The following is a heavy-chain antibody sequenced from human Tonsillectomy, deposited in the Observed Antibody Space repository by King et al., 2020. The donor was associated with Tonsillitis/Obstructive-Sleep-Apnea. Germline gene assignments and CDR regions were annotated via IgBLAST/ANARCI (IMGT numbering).Heavy chain of an antibody. CDR2: ISRSSTHI. V-gene: IGHV3-21*06. CDR3: ARERGYGDYYFDY. D-gene: IGHD4-17*01. Sequence: VQLVESGGGLVKPGGSLRLSCAASGFTFSSYTMNWVRQAPGKGLEWVASISRSSTHIDYADSLKGRFTISRDNAKNLLYLQMSSLRAEDMALYYCARERGYGDYYFDYWGQGTLVTVSS. CDR1: GFTFSSYT. J-gene: IGHJ4*02.